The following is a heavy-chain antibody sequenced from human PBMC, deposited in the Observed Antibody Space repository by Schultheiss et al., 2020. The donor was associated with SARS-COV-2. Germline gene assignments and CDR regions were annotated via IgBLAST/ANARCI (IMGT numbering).Heavy chain of an antibody. V-gene: IGHV3-30*18. J-gene: IGHJ5*02. CDR3: AKGEHSSSWYDWFDP. D-gene: IGHD6-13*01. CDR2: ISYDGSNK. CDR1: GFTFDDYA. Sequence: GGSLRLSCAASGFTFDDYAMHWVRQAPGKGLEWVAVISYDGSNKYYADSVKGRFTISRDNSKNTLYLQMNSLRAEDTAVYYCAKGEHSSSWYDWFDPWGQGTLVTVSS.